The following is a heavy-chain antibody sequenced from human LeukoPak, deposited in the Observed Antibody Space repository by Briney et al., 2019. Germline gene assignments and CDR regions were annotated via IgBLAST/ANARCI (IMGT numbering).Heavy chain of an antibody. J-gene: IGHJ6*03. Sequence: SETLSLTCTVSGGSISSYYWSWIRQPPGKGLEWIGYIYYSGSTNYNPSLKSRVTMSVDTSKNQFSLKLSSVTAADTAVYYCARGPYSSTYYYYYMDVWGKGTTVTVSS. CDR2: IYYSGST. CDR3: ARGPYSSTYYYYYMDV. V-gene: IGHV4-59*12. D-gene: IGHD6-13*01. CDR1: GGSISSYY.